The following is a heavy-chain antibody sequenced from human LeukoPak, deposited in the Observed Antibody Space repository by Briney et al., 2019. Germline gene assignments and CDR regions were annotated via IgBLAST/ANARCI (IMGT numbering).Heavy chain of an antibody. CDR1: GGSISSYY. Sequence: PSETLSLTCTVSGGSISSYYWSWIRQPPGKGLEWIGYIYYSGSTNYNPSLKSRVTISVDTSKNQFSLKLSSVTAADTAVYYCARSRTIAVAGGSRYFDLWGRGTLVTVSS. CDR2: IYYSGST. CDR3: ARSRTIAVAGGSRYFDL. J-gene: IGHJ2*01. V-gene: IGHV4-59*08. D-gene: IGHD6-19*01.